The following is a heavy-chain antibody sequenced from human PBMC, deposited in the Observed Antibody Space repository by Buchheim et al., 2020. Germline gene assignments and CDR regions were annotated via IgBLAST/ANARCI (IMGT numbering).Heavy chain of an antibody. D-gene: IGHD3-3*01. CDR3: AKDPYYDFWSGSQFYYYYGMDV. CDR1: GFTFSSYG. V-gene: IGHV3-30*18. Sequence: QVQLVESGGGVVQPGRSLRLSCAASGFTFSSYGMHWVRQAPGKGLEWVAVISYDGSNKYYADSVKGRFTISRDNSKNTLYLQMNSLRAEDTAVYYCAKDPYYDFWSGSQFYYYYGMDVWGQGTT. J-gene: IGHJ6*02. CDR2: ISYDGSNK.